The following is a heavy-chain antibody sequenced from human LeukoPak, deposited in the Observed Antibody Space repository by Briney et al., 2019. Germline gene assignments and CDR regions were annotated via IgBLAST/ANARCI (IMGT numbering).Heavy chain of an antibody. CDR1: GYTFTIYG. V-gene: IGHV1-18*01. Sequence: ASVRVSCKASGYTFTIYGISWVRQAPGQGLEWMGWISAYNGNTNYAQKLQGRVTMTTDTSTSTAYVELRSLRSDDTAVYYCARDPKRYCSSTSCPMGDYWGQGTLVTVSS. CDR3: ARDPKRYCSSTSCPMGDY. J-gene: IGHJ4*02. D-gene: IGHD2-2*01. CDR2: ISAYNGNT.